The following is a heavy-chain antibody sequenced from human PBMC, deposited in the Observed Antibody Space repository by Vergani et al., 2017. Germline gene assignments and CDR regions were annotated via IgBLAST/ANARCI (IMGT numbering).Heavy chain of an antibody. CDR1: GGSISSYY. D-gene: IGHD2-2*01. CDR2: IYYSGST. CDR3: ARVMIRDIVVVPASFHAFDI. J-gene: IGHJ3*02. Sequence: QVQLQESGPGLVKPSETLSLTCTVSGGSISSYYWSWIRQPPGKGLEWIGYIYYSGSTNYNPSLKSRVPISVDTSKNQFSLKLSSVTAADTAVYYCARVMIRDIVVVPASFHAFDIWGQGTMVTVSS. V-gene: IGHV4-59*01.